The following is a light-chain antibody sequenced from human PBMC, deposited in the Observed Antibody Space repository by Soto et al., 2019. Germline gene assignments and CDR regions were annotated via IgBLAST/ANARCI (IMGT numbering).Light chain of an antibody. J-gene: IGKJ5*01. Sequence: EVVLTQSPATLSLSPGERATLSCRASQSVSTFLAWYQQKPGQAPRLLIYDASNRATGIPARFSGSGSGTDFTLTISNLESEDFAVYYCQQRSNWPPPVTFGQGTRLEIK. V-gene: IGKV3-11*01. CDR1: QSVSTF. CDR3: QQRSNWPPPVT. CDR2: DAS.